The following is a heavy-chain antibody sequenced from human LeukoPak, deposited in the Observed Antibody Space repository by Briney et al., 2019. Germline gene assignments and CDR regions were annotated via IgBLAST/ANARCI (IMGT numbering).Heavy chain of an antibody. CDR3: ARVPYYYDSSGGFDI. Sequence: SVKVSCKASGGTFSSYAISWVRQAPGQGLEWMGGIIPIFGTANYAQKFQGRVTITADESTSTAYMELSSLRSEDTALYHCARVPYYYDSSGGFDIWGQGTMVTVSS. CDR1: GGTFSSYA. CDR2: IIPIFGTA. D-gene: IGHD3-22*01. V-gene: IGHV1-69*13. J-gene: IGHJ3*02.